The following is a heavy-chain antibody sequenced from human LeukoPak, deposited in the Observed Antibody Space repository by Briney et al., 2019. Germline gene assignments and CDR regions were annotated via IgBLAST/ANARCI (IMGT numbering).Heavy chain of an antibody. CDR3: ARGSGWDFDY. CDR2: INPSGGST. CDR1: GYTFTSYY. V-gene: IGHV1-46*01. D-gene: IGHD6-19*01. J-gene: IGHJ4*02. Sequence: GASVKVSCKASGYTFTSYYMHWVRQAPGQGLEWMGIINPSGGSTSYAQKFQGRVTITTDESTSTAYMELSSLRSEDTAVYYCARGSGWDFDYWGQGTLVTVSS.